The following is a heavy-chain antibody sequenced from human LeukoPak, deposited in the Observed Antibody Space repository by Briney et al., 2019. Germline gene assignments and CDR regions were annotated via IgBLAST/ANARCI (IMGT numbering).Heavy chain of an antibody. V-gene: IGHV4-61*02. J-gene: IGHJ4*02. CDR2: IYTSGST. CDR1: GGSISSGSYY. D-gene: IGHD3-9*01. Sequence: SETLSLTCTVSGGSISSGSYYWSWIRQPAGKGLEWIGRIYTSGSTNYNPSLKSRVTISVDTSKNQFSLKLSSVTAADTAVYYCARADILTGYHFFDYWGQGTLVTVSS. CDR3: ARADILTGYHFFDY.